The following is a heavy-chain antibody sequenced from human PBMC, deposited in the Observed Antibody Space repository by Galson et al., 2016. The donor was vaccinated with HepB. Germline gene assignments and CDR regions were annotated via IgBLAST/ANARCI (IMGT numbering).Heavy chain of an antibody. Sequence: LSLTCNVSAGSISTYYWSWIRQPPGKGLEWIGCINYTGSTDYNPSLESRVTISVDTSRNQFSLKLSSVTAADTAMYYCARAYYDLWSGSQRDFFDLWGQGTLVTVSS. V-gene: IGHV4-59*08. CDR2: INYTGST. J-gene: IGHJ4*02. CDR3: ARAYYDLWSGSQRDFFDL. D-gene: IGHD3-3*01. CDR1: AGSISTYY.